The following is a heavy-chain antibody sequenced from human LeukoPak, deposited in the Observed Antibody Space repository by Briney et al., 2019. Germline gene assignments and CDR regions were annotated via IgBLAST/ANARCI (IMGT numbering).Heavy chain of an antibody. CDR3: ARIYDYGDYPFDY. Sequence: GESLKISCKGSGYSFTSYWIGWVRQMPGKGLEWMGIIYPGDSDTGYSPSFQGQVTISADKSISTAYLQWSSLKASDAAMYYCARIYDYGDYPFDYWGQGTLVTVSS. CDR2: IYPGDSDT. V-gene: IGHV5-51*01. CDR1: GYSFTSYW. D-gene: IGHD4-17*01. J-gene: IGHJ4*02.